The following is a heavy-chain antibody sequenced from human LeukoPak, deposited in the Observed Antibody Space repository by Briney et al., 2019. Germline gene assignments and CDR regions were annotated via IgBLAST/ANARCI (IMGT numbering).Heavy chain of an antibody. Sequence: GSSVKVSCKASGGTFSSYAISWVRQAPGRGLEWMGGIIPIFGTANYAQKFQGRVTITADESTSTAYMELSSLRSEDTAVYYCARGGYYCRGDSCYGTDYWGQGALVTVSS. CDR3: ARGGYYCRGDSCYGTDY. D-gene: IGHD2-15*01. CDR1: GGTFSSYA. V-gene: IGHV1-69*01. CDR2: IIPIFGTA. J-gene: IGHJ4*02.